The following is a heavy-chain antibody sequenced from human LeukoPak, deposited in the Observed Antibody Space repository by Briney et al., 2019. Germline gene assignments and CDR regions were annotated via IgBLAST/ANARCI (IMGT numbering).Heavy chain of an antibody. CDR2: ISSNGRST. Sequence: GGSLRLSCSASGFSFSNYAMHWVRQAPGKGLEHISAISSNGRSTYYPDSVKGRFTISRDNSRSTLYLQMNSLRPEDTAIYYCAREGYYGSGSPPSLYFDYWGQGTLVTVSS. CDR1: GFSFSNYA. V-gene: IGHV3-64*04. CDR3: AREGYYGSGSPPSLYFDY. J-gene: IGHJ4*02. D-gene: IGHD3-10*01.